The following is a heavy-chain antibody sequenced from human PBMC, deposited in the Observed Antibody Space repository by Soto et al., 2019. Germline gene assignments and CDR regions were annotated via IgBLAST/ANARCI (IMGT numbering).Heavy chain of an antibody. CDR1: GFTFSSYG. J-gene: IGHJ6*02. D-gene: IGHD3-10*01. Sequence: PGGSLRLSCTASGFTFSSYGMHWVRQAPGKGLEWVAVISYDGSNKYYADSVKGRFTISRDNSKNTLYLQMNSLRAEDTAVYYCAKALEAVRGYYYGMDVWGQGTTVTVYS. CDR3: AKALEAVRGYYYGMDV. V-gene: IGHV3-30*18. CDR2: ISYDGSNK.